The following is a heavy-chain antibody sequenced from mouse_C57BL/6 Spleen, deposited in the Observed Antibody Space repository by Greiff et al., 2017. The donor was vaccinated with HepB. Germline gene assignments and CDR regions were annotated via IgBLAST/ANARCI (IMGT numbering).Heavy chain of an antibody. CDR3: AREEDLLYAMDY. D-gene: IGHD6-2*01. CDR1: GFTFSSYA. J-gene: IGHJ4*01. Sequence: EVMLVESGGGLVKPGGSQKLSCAASGFTFSSYAMSWVRQTPEKRLEWVATISDGGSYTYYPDNVKGRFTNSRDNAKNNLYLQMSHLKSEDTAMYYCAREEDLLYAMDYWGQGTSVTVSS. CDR2: ISDGGSYT. V-gene: IGHV5-4*01.